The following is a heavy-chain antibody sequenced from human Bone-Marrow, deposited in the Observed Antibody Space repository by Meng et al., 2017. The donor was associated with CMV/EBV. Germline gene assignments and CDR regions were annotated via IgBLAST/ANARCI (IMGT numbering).Heavy chain of an antibody. V-gene: IGHV3-21*01. CDR3: ARGGDFSHSDY. J-gene: IGHJ4*02. CDR2: ISSSSYI. CDR1: GFTFSSYS. Sequence: GGSLRLSCAASGFTFSSYSMNWVRQAPGKGLEWVSSISSSSYIYYADSVKGRFTISRDNAKNSLYLQMNSLRAEDTAVYYCARGGDFSHSDYWGQGTLVTVSS. D-gene: IGHD3-3*01.